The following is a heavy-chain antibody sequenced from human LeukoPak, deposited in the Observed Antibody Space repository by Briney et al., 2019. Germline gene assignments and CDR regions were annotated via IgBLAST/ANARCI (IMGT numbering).Heavy chain of an antibody. CDR1: GYTFTSYY. CDR2: INPNSGGT. Sequence: VASVKVSCKASGYTFTSYYMHWVRQAPGQGLEWMGWINPNSGGTNYPQKFVGRVTMTRDTSISTAYMELSRLTSDDTAVYYCATSGYSDSGYFDCWGQGTLVTVSS. D-gene: IGHD5-12*01. V-gene: IGHV1-2*02. CDR3: ATSGYSDSGYFDC. J-gene: IGHJ4*02.